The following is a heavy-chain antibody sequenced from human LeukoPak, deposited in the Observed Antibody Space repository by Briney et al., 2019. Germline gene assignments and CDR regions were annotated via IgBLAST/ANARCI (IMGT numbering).Heavy chain of an antibody. CDR2: ISAYNGNT. CDR3: ARVVVVPAAIPAKPWLDTSRYYYHGMDV. CDR1: GYTFTSYG. D-gene: IGHD2-2*01. J-gene: IGHJ6*02. V-gene: IGHV1-18*01. Sequence: GASVKVSCKASGYTFTSYGISWVRQAPGQGLEWMGWISAYNGNTNYAQKLQGRVTMTTDTSTSTAYMELRSLRSDDTAVYYCARVVVVPAAIPAKPWLDTSRYYYHGMDVWGQGTTVTVSS.